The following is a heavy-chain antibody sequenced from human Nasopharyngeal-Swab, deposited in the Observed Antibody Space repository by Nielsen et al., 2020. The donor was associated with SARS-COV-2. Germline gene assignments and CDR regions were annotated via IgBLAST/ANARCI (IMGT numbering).Heavy chain of an antibody. CDR1: GFTFGSYW. J-gene: IGHJ4*02. CDR2: ISADGSSP. V-gene: IGHV3-74*01. D-gene: IGHD1-26*01. Sequence: GGSLRLSCGASGFTFGSYWMHWVRQAPGKGLVWVSGISADGSSPRYADSVRGRFTISRDNAKNTLFLQMNSLRVEDTAVYYCGKFPVNGPIVFDYWSQGTLVTVSS. CDR3: GKFPVNGPIVFDY.